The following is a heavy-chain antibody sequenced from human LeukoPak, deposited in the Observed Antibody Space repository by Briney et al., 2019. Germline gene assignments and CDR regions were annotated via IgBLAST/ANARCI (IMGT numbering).Heavy chain of an antibody. Sequence: PGGSLRLSCAASGFTFSNYWMTWVRQAPGKALEWVANIKPDGSGEYYLDSLKGRFTISRDNAENSLFLQVNNLRVDDTAVYYCARSGGYGWDYWGQGAVVTVSS. J-gene: IGHJ4*02. D-gene: IGHD5-12*01. CDR2: IKPDGSGE. CDR3: ARSGGYGWDY. CDR1: GFTFSNYW. V-gene: IGHV3-7*01.